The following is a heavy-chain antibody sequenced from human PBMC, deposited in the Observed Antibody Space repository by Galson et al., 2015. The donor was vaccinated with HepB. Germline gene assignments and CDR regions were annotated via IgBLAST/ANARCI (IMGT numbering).Heavy chain of an antibody. V-gene: IGHV1-18*01. J-gene: IGHJ3*02. Sequence: SVKVSCKASGYTFTSYGISWVRQAPGQGLEWVGWISGYNGNTYYAQKFQGRVTMTKDTSTRIAYMELRSLRSDDTAVYYCARDLYYYDSSGYYSDVFDIWGQGTMVTVSS. CDR3: ARDLYYYDSSGYYSDVFDI. CDR1: GYTFTSYG. CDR2: ISGYNGNT. D-gene: IGHD3-22*01.